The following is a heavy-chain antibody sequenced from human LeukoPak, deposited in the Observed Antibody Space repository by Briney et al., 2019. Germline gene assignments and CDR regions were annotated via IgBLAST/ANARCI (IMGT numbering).Heavy chain of an antibody. Sequence: GGSLRLSCAASGFTFSIYAMSWVRQAPGKGLEWVSAISGSGGSTYYADSVKGRFTISRDNSKNTLYLQMNSLRAEDTAVYYCAKVGATFVGSEPNYYFDYWGQGTLVTVSS. J-gene: IGHJ4*02. D-gene: IGHD1-26*01. CDR3: AKVGATFVGSEPNYYFDY. V-gene: IGHV3-23*01. CDR1: GFTFSIYA. CDR2: ISGSGGST.